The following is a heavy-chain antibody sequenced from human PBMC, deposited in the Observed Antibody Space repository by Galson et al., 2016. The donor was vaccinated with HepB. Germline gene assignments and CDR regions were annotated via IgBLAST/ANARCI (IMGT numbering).Heavy chain of an antibody. V-gene: IGHV3-11*01. Sequence: SLRLSCAASGFTFSDYDMHWIRQAPGKGLEWVADISSSGSTKYYADSVKGRFTISRDNAKNSLYLQMNSLRAEDTAVYSCAREAQWRQYYFDSWGQGTLFTVSS. D-gene: IGHD6-19*01. CDR1: GFTFSDYD. J-gene: IGHJ4*02. CDR2: ISSSGSTK. CDR3: AREAQWRQYYFDS.